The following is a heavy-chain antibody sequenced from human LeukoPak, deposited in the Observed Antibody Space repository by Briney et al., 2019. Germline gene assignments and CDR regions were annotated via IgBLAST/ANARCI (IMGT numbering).Heavy chain of an antibody. CDR1: GGSISSSSYY. Sequence: SETLSLTCTVSGGSISSSSYYWGWIRQPPGKGLEWIGSIYYSGSTYYNPSLKSRVTISVDTSKNQFSLKLSSVTAADTAVYYCAGESSSWYNYYYMDVWGKGTTVTVSS. D-gene: IGHD6-13*01. CDR2: IYYSGST. CDR3: AGESSSWYNYYYMDV. J-gene: IGHJ6*03. V-gene: IGHV4-39*07.